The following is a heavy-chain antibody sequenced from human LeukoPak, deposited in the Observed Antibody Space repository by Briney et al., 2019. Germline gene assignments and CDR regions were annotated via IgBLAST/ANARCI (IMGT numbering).Heavy chain of an antibody. D-gene: IGHD3-22*01. CDR1: GFAFSSYE. V-gene: IGHV3-48*03. J-gene: IGHJ4*02. CDR3: ASFRHYYDSSAYYSFDY. CDR2: ISSSGNTI. Sequence: GGSLRLSCAASGFAFSSYEMNWVRQAPGKGLEWVSSISSSGNTIYYIDSVKGRLTISRDNAKNSLYLQMNSLRAEDTAVYYCASFRHYYDSSAYYSFDYWGQGTLVTVSS.